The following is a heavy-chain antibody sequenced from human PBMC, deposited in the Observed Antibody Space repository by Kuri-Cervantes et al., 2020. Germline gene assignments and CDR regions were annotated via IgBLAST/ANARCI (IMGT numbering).Heavy chain of an antibody. CDR1: GFTFSSYG. D-gene: IGHD2-2*01. Sequence: LSLTCAASGFTFSSYGMHWVRQAPGKGLEWVAVIWYDGSNKYYADSVKGRFTISRDNSKNTLYLQMNSLRAEDTAVYYCARAGGYCSSTSCRLDYWGQGTLVTVSS. J-gene: IGHJ4*02. V-gene: IGHV3-33*01. CDR3: ARAGGYCSSTSCRLDY. CDR2: IWYDGSNK.